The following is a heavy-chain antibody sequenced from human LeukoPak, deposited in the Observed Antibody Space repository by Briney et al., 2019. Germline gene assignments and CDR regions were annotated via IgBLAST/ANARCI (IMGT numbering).Heavy chain of an antibody. V-gene: IGHV3-23*01. Sequence: GGTLRLSCAASGFTFSSYGLTWVRQAPGKGLEWVSNISGSGGSTYYADSVKGRFTISRDNSKNTLYLQMNSLRAEDTAVYYCAREGKITMVRGVIRYYYMDVWGKGTTVTISS. D-gene: IGHD3-10*01. CDR2: ISGSGGST. CDR3: AREGKITMVRGVIRYYYMDV. CDR1: GFTFSSYG. J-gene: IGHJ6*03.